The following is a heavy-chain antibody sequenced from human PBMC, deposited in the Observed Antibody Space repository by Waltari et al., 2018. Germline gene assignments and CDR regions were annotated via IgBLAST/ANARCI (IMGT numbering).Heavy chain of an antibody. CDR1: GFIFRSYA. D-gene: IGHD4-17*01. J-gene: IGHJ4*02. V-gene: IGHV3-30-3*01. CDR3: ARDSAAVTHIGSGFDH. CDR2: ISYDGGNK. Sequence: QVQLVESGGGVVQPGRSLGLSWGASGFIFRSYAIHWVRQAPGKGLEWVAVISYDGGNKYYTDSVKGRFTISRDNSKNTVYLQMNSLRPEDTAVYYCARDSAAVTHIGSGFDHWGQGTLVTVSS.